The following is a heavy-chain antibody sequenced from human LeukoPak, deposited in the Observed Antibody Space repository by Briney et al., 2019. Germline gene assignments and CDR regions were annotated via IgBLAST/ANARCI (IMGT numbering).Heavy chain of an antibody. D-gene: IGHD3-9*01. CDR1: GYTFTSYY. V-gene: IGHV1-46*01. CDR2: INPSGGST. J-gene: IGHJ5*02. CDR3: ARVAYYDILTGYRGPFDP. Sequence: GASVKVSCKAFGYTFTSYYMHWVRQAPGQGLEWMGIINPSGGSTSYAQKFQGRVTMTRDMSTSTVYMELSSLRSEDTAVYYCARVAYYDILTGYRGPFDPWGQGTLVTVSS.